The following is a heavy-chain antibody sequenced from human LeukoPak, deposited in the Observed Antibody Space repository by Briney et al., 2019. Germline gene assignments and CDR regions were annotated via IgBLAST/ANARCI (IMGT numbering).Heavy chain of an antibody. CDR2: IYYTGST. CDR3: ARVPSVIDAFDI. V-gene: IGHV4-31*03. Sequence: PSQTLSLTCTVSGGSISSGGYYWSWIRQHPGKGLDWIAYIYYTGSTYYNPSLKSRLTISVDRSKNQFALRLSSMTAADTAVYYCARVPSVIDAFDIWGQGTMVTVSS. D-gene: IGHD2-21*01. CDR1: GGSISSGGYY. J-gene: IGHJ3*02.